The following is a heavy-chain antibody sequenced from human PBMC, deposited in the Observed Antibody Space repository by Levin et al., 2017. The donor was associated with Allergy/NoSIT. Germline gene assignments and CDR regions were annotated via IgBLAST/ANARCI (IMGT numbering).Heavy chain of an antibody. Sequence: PSETLSLTCSVSGGSTRLGGYYWGWIRQHPVKGLEWLGYIYYSGETFYNPSVESRLVISHDTSENQFSLKLTSLSAAHTAVYYCVRAQTGYVSPFDFWGPGTLVTVSS. D-gene: IGHD3-9*01. CDR2: IYYSGET. CDR3: VRAQTGYVSPFDF. J-gene: IGHJ4*02. CDR1: GGSTRLGGYY. V-gene: IGHV4-31*03.